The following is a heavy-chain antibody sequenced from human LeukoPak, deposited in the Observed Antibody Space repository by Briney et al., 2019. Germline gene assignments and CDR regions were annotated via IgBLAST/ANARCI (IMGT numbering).Heavy chain of an antibody. CDR1: GYTFTGYY. Sequence: GASVKVSCKASGYTFTGYYMHWVRQAPGQGLEWMGRINPNSGGTNYAQKFQGRVTMTRDTSISTAYMELSRLRSDDTAVYYCARGGPGGSGSYYNIDYWGQRTLVTVSS. CDR3: ARGGPGGSGSYYNIDY. D-gene: IGHD3-10*01. J-gene: IGHJ4*02. V-gene: IGHV1-2*06. CDR2: INPNSGGT.